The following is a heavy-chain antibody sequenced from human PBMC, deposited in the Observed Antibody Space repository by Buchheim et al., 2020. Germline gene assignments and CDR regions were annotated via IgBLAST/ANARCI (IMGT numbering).Heavy chain of an antibody. CDR3: ARAGMIVESYGMDV. Sequence: QVQLVESGGGVVQPGRSLRLSCAASGFTFSSYGMHWVRQAPGKGLEWVAVIWYDGSNKYYADSVKGRFTISRDNSKNTLYLQMNSLRAEDTAVYYCARAGMIVESYGMDVWGQGTT. D-gene: IGHD3-22*01. V-gene: IGHV3-33*01. CDR2: IWYDGSNK. J-gene: IGHJ6*02. CDR1: GFTFSSYG.